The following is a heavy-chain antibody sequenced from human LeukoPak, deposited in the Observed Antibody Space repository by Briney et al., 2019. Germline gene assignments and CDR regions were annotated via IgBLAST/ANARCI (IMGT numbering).Heavy chain of an antibody. Sequence: QPGGSLRLSCVVSAFKVSNTGINWVRQAPGKGLEWVANIKHDGSEKYYVDSVKGRFSISRDNPKKSLYLQMNSLRAEDTAVYYCARALSHCLYYWGQGTLVTVSS. CDR1: AFKVSNTG. CDR3: ARALSHCLYY. D-gene: IGHD3-16*01. V-gene: IGHV3-7*01. CDR2: IKHDGSEK. J-gene: IGHJ4*02.